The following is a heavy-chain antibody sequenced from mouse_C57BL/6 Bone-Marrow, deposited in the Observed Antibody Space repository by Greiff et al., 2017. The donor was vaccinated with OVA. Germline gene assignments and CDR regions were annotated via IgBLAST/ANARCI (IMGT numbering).Heavy chain of an antibody. V-gene: IGHV1-50*01. D-gene: IGHD2-3*01. CDR1: GYTFTSYW. CDR2: IDPSDSYT. J-gene: IGHJ4*01. Sequence: LQQPGAELVKPGASVKLSCKASGYTFTSYWMQWVKQRPGQGLEWIGEIDPSDSYTNYNQKFKGKATLTVDTSSSTAYMQLSSLTSEDAAVYYGARVVTTGAMDYWGQGTSVTVSS. CDR3: ARVVTTGAMDY.